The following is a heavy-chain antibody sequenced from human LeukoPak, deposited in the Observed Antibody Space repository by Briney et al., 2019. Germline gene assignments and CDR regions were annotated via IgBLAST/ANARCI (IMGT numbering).Heavy chain of an antibody. Sequence: PSETLSLTCTVSGGSISSYYWSWIRQPAGKGLEWIGRIYTSGGTNYNPSLKSRVTMSVDTSKNQFSLKLSSVTAADTAVYYCARDLIDSSGWFPFDYWGQGTLVTVSS. CDR1: GGSISSYY. V-gene: IGHV4-4*07. CDR2: IYTSGGT. J-gene: IGHJ4*02. CDR3: ARDLIDSSGWFPFDY. D-gene: IGHD6-19*01.